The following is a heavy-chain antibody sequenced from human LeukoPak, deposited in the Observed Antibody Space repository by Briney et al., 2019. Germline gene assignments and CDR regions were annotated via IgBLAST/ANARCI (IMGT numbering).Heavy chain of an antibody. CDR1: GYTFTSYD. CDR3: AREAPTGGFDY. CDR2: IIPILGIA. Sequence: SVKVSCKASGYTFTSYDINWVRQATGQGLEWMGRIIPILGIANYAQKYQGRVTITADKSTSTAYMELSSLRSEDTAVYYCAREAPTGGFDYWGQGTLVTVSS. V-gene: IGHV1-69*04. D-gene: IGHD3-10*01. J-gene: IGHJ4*02.